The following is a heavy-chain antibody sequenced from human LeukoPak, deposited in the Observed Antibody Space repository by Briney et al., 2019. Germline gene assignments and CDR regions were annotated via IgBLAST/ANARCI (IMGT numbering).Heavy chain of an antibody. J-gene: IGHJ3*02. CDR3: ARDHSGAFDI. CDR2: ISSSSSTI. CDR1: GFTFSSYA. V-gene: IGHV3-48*01. D-gene: IGHD3-10*01. Sequence: GGSLRLSCAASGFTFSSYAMGWVRQAPGKGLEWVSYISSSSSTIYYADSVKGRFTISRDNAKNSLYLQMNSLRAEDTAVYYCARDHSGAFDIWGQGTMVTVSS.